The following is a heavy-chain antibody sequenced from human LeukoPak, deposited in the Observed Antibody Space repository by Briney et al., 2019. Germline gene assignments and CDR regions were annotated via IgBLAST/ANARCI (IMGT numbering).Heavy chain of an antibody. J-gene: IGHJ6*02. CDR3: ARVRALKVTTSGMDV. CDR2: INHSGST. Sequence: SETLSLTCAVYGGSFSGYYWSWIRQPPGKGLEWIGEINHSGSTNYNPSLKSRVTISVDTSKNQFSLKLSSVTAADTAVYYCARVRALKVTTSGMDVWGQGTTVTVSS. D-gene: IGHD4-17*01. V-gene: IGHV4-34*01. CDR1: GGSFSGYY.